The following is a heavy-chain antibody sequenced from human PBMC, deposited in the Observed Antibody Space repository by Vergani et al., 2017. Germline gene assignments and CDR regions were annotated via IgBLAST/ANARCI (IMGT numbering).Heavy chain of an antibody. J-gene: IGHJ5*02. V-gene: IGHV1-69*05. CDR3: AREGYYYDSSGYYFQGWFDP. D-gene: IGHD3-22*01. Sequence: QVQLVQSGAEVKKPGSSVKVSCKASGGTFSSYAISWVRQAPGQGLEWMGGIIPIFGTANYAQKFQGRVTITREPSASTAYMELSSRRSEDTSVYYCAREGYYYDSSGYYFQGWFDPWGQGTLVTVSS. CDR1: GGTFSSYA. CDR2: IIPIFGTA.